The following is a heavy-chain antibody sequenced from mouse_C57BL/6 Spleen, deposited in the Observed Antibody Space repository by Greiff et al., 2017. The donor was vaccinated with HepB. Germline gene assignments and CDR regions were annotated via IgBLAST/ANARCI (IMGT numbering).Heavy chain of an antibody. V-gene: IGHV1-55*01. D-gene: IGHD1-1*01. CDR1: GYTFTSYW. CDR2: IYPGSGSI. J-gene: IGHJ1*03. CDR3: ARESSDTVVVRGGYFDV. Sequence: QVQLQQPGAELVKPGASVKMSCKASGYTFTSYWITWVKQRPGQGLEWIGDIYPGSGSINYNEKFKSKATLTVDTSSSTAYMQLRSLTSEDSAVYDCARESSDTVVVRGGYFDVWGTGTTVTVSS.